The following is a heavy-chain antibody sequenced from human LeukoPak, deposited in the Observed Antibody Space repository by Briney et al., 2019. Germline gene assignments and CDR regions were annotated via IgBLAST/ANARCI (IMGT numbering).Heavy chain of an antibody. CDR2: IYHSGST. Sequence: PSGTLSLTCAVSGASINSSNWWSWVRQSPGKGLEWIGEIYHSGSTNYNPSLKSRVIISVDTSKNQFSLKLSSVTAADTAVYYCARDSVGYYYMDVWGKGTTVTVSS. CDR1: GASINSSNW. V-gene: IGHV4-4*02. CDR3: ARDSVGYYYMDV. D-gene: IGHD1-26*01. J-gene: IGHJ6*03.